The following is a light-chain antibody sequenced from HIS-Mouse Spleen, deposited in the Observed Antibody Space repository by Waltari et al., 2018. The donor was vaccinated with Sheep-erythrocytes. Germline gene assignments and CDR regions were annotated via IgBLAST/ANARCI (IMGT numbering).Light chain of an antibody. CDR2: DAS. CDR1: QSVSSY. Sequence: DIVMTQSPLSLPVTPGEPASISCRASQSVSSYLAWYQQKPGKAPRLLIYDASNRATGIPARFSGSGSGTDFTLTISSLEPEDFAVYYCQQRSNWYTFGQGTKLEIK. V-gene: IGKV3-11*01. J-gene: IGKJ2*01. CDR3: QQRSNWYT.